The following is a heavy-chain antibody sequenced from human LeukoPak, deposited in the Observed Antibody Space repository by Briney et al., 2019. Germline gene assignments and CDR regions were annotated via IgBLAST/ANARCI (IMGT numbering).Heavy chain of an antibody. CDR3: ARAGELLDYCYGMDV. Sequence: ASVKVSCKASGYTFTSYYMHWVRQAPGQGLEWMGIINPSGGSTSYAQKFQGRVTMTRDTSTSTVYMELSSLRSEDTAVYYCARAGELLDYCYGMDVWGQGTTVTVSS. D-gene: IGHD1-26*01. CDR1: GYTFTSYY. J-gene: IGHJ6*02. V-gene: IGHV1-46*01. CDR2: INPSGGST.